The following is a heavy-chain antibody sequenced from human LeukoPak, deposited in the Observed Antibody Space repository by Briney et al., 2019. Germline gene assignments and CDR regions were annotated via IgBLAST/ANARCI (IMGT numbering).Heavy chain of an antibody. D-gene: IGHD4-17*01. CDR3: ARELGDYGHDAFDI. J-gene: IGHJ3*02. CDR1: GGSFSGYY. Sequence: PSETLSLTCAVYGGSFSGYYWSWIRQPPGEGLEWIGEINHSGSTNYNPSLKSRVTISVDTSKNQFSLKLSSVTAADTAVYYCARELGDYGHDAFDIWGQGTMVTVSS. V-gene: IGHV4-34*01. CDR2: INHSGST.